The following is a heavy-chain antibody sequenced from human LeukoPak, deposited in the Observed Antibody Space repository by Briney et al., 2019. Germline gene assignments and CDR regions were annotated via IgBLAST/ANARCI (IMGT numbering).Heavy chain of an antibody. CDR3: ARTTVEYQLFYYFDY. J-gene: IGHJ4*02. V-gene: IGHV4-59*12. CDR1: GGSISSYY. CDR2: IYYSGST. D-gene: IGHD2-2*01. Sequence: SETLSLTCTVSGGSISSYYWSWIRQPPGKGLEWIGYIYYSGSTNYNPSLKSRVTISVDRSKNQFSLKLSSVTAADTAVYYCARTTVEYQLFYYFDYWGQGTLVTVSS.